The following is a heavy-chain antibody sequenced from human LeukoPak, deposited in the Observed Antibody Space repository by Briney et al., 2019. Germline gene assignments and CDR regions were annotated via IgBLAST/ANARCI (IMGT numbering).Heavy chain of an antibody. V-gene: IGHV3-74*01. J-gene: IGHJ4*02. Sequence: PGGSLRLSCAASGVTFSYYWMHWVRQAPGKGLVWVSRIDSDGSSRSYAGSVKGRCTISRDNAKNTLYLQMNSLRAEDTAVYYCVREGGYDPFENWGQGTLVTVSS. CDR2: IDSDGSSR. D-gene: IGHD5-12*01. CDR3: VREGGYDPFEN. CDR1: GVTFSYYW.